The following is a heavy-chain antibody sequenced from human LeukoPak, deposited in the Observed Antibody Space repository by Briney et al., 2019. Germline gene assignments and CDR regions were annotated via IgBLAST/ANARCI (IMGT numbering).Heavy chain of an antibody. V-gene: IGHV3-30*18. J-gene: IGHJ4*02. CDR3: AKDDSGYDYSFDY. CDR2: ISYDGSNK. D-gene: IGHD5-12*01. CDR1: GFTFSSYG. Sequence: GGSLRLSCAASGFTFSSYGMHWVRQAPGKGLEWVAVISYDGSNKYYADSVKGRFTISRDNSKNTLYLQMNSLRAEDTAVYYCAKDDSGYDYSFDYWGQGTLVTVSS.